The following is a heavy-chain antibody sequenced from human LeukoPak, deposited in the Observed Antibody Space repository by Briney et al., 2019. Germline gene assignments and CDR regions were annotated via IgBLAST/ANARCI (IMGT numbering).Heavy chain of an antibody. Sequence: GASVKVSCKASGGTFNNSGISWVRQAPGQGLEWMGGIIPIFGTANYAQKFQGRVTITADKATSTAYMELSSLRSEDTAVYYCAGGNSSGYLWGQGTLVTVSS. J-gene: IGHJ4*02. CDR2: IIPIFGTA. CDR3: AGGNSSGYL. D-gene: IGHD3-22*01. CDR1: GGTFNNSG. V-gene: IGHV1-69*06.